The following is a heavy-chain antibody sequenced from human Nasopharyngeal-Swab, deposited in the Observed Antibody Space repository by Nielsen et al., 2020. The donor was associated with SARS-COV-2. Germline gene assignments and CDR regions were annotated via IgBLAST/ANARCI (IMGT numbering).Heavy chain of an antibody. D-gene: IGHD3-22*01. Sequence: WIRQPPGKGLEWIGEINHSGSTNYNPSLKGRVTISVDTSKNQFSLKLSSVTAADTAVYYCANRVYYYDSSGYRQTALFDYWGQGTLVTVSS. CDR3: ANRVYYYDSSGYRQTALFDY. CDR2: INHSGST. V-gene: IGHV4-34*01. J-gene: IGHJ4*02.